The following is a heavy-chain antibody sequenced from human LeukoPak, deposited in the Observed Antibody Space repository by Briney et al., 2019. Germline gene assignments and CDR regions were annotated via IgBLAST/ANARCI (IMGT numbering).Heavy chain of an antibody. CDR3: ARVFDSGSQAYFYYMDV. CDR1: GGSFSGYY. Sequence: SETLSLTCAVYGGSFSGYYWSWIRQPPGKGLEWIGYIFSSGSTNYNPSLKSRVTMSVDTSKSQFSLKVSSVTAADTAVYYCARVFDSGSQAYFYYMDVWGKGTTVTISS. CDR2: IFSSGST. D-gene: IGHD3-10*01. V-gene: IGHV4-59*01. J-gene: IGHJ6*03.